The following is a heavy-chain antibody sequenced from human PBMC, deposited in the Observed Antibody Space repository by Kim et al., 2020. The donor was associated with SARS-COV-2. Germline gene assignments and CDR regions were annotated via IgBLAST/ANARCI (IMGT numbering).Heavy chain of an antibody. CDR2: ISSSSSTK. CDR3: GGIDSCSSSWYYYYC. J-gene: IGHJ6*01. D-gene: IGHD6-6*01. CDR1: GFTFSSYC. V-gene: IGHV3-48*02. Sequence: GGSLRLSCAASGFTFSSYCMNWVRQAPGKGLEWVSYISSSSSTKYSEYSMGGCTITCRDTAKTPLYLLINRRSEETAAFYYGGGIDSCSSSWYYYYC.